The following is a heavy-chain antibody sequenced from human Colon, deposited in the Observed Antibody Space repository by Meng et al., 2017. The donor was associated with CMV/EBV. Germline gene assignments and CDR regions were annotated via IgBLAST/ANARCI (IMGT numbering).Heavy chain of an antibody. V-gene: IGHV3-9*01. CDR2: ISWNSGSI. D-gene: IGHD2/OR15-2a*01. Sequence: GESLKISCVASGFDFDEYVMHWVRLAPGKGLEWVSGISWNSGSIGYADSVKGRFTISRDNAKNSVYLQMNSLRAEDTALYFCAKDRDCTSNSCPNYDMDVWGQGTTVTVSS. CDR3: AKDRDCTSNSCPNYDMDV. J-gene: IGHJ6*02. CDR1: GFDFDEYV.